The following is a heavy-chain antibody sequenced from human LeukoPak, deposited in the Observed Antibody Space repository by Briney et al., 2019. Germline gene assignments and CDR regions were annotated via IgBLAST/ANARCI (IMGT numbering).Heavy chain of an antibody. CDR3: ARTRDCSSITCYARFDY. Sequence: PGGSLRLSCAASGFTFGDFYMSWIRQTPEKGLEWVSYISSGSSTISYADSVKGRFTISRDNAKNSLYLQMNSLRVEDTALYYCARTRDCSSITCYARFDYWGQGTLVTVSS. CDR2: ISSGSSTI. D-gene: IGHD2-2*01. J-gene: IGHJ4*02. CDR1: GFTFGDFY. V-gene: IGHV3-11*01.